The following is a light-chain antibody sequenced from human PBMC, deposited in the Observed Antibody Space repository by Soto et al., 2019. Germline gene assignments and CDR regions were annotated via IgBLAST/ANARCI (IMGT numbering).Light chain of an antibody. V-gene: IGKV3-20*01. CDR2: GAS. CDR1: QSVNNNF. Sequence: EIVLTQSPGTLSLSPGERVTLSCRASQSVNNNFLAWYQQKPGQAPRLLIYGASSRATGIPDRFSGSGSGPDFTLIISRREPEDFAVYYCQQYVSAPWTFGQGTKVEIK. CDR3: QQYVSAPWT. J-gene: IGKJ1*01.